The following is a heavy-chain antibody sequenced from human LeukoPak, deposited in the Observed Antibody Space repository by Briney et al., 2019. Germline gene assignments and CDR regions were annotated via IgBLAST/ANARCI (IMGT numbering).Heavy chain of an antibody. CDR1: GGSFSGYY. V-gene: IGHV4-34*01. CDR3: ASTGNSGVYYYYMDV. CDR2: INHSGST. J-gene: IGHJ6*03. D-gene: IGHD4-23*01. Sequence: SETLSLTCAVYGGSFSGYYWSWIRQPPGKGLEWIGEINHSGSTNYNPSLKSRVTISVDTSKNQFSLKLSSVTAADTAVYYCASTGNSGVYYYYMDVWGKGTTVTVSS.